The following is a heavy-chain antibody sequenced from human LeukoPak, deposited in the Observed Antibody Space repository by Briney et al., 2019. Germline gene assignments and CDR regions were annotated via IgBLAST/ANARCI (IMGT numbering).Heavy chain of an antibody. CDR2: IKTDGSIT. CDR3: ARDGDAPMTDFDY. Sequence: PGGSLRLSCAASGFTFSSYWMCWVRQDPGKGLAWVSCIKTDGSITAYAGSVKGRFTISRDNAKNTLYLQMNRLRADDTAVYYCARDGDAPMTDFDYWGQGTLVTVSS. CDR1: GFTFSSYW. D-gene: IGHD2-21*02. V-gene: IGHV3-74*01. J-gene: IGHJ4*02.